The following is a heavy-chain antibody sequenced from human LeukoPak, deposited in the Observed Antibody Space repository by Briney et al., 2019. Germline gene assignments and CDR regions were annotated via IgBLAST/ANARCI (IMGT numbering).Heavy chain of an antibody. CDR2: ISGGGGST. CDR1: GFTFSSYA. CDR3: AKAEGHGDYYFDY. J-gene: IGHJ4*02. D-gene: IGHD4-17*01. Sequence: GGSLGLSCAASGFTFSSYAMSWVRQAPGKGLEWVSAISGGGGSTYYADSVKGRFTISRDNSKNTLYLQMNSLRAEDTAVYYCAKAEGHGDYYFDYWGQGTLVTVSS. V-gene: IGHV3-23*01.